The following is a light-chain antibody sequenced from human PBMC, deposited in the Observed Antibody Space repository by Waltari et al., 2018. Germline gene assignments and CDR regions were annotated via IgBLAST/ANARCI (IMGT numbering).Light chain of an antibody. CDR1: QSVPTNY. CDR2: GAS. Sequence: EIVLTQSPGPLSLSPGERATPSCRAAQSVPTNYLAWYQQKPGQAPRLLFYGASRRATGIPDRFSGSGSGTDFTLTISRLEPEDAAVYYCQQYGSSSWTFGQGTKVEIK. CDR3: QQYGSSSWT. J-gene: IGKJ1*01. V-gene: IGKV3-20*01.